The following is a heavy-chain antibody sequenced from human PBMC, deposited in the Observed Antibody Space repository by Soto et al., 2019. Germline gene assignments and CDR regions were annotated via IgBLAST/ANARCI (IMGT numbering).Heavy chain of an antibody. CDR3: ARTDGDLDY. D-gene: IGHD4-17*01. V-gene: IGHV1-8*01. CDR1: GYTFTRYD. Sequence: QVQLVQSGAEVKKPGASVKVSCKTSGYTFTRYDINWVRQATGQGLEWMGWMNPKSGYTGSAQRFQVRITMTRDTSISTAYMELSSLRSEDTAMYYCARTDGDLDYWGQGTLVTVSS. CDR2: MNPKSGYT. J-gene: IGHJ4*01.